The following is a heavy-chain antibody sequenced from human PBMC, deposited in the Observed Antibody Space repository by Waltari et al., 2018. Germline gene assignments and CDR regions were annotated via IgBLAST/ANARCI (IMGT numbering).Heavy chain of an antibody. CDR1: GYTFTTYI. CDR2: INVGNGNT. CDR3: ARDRPWYSSCWLGWFDP. D-gene: IGHD6-19*01. Sequence: QVQLVQSGAEVKKPGASVKVSCKASGYTFTTYIIHWVRQAPGQRLEWIGWINVGNGNTKYSQKFQCIVTITRDTSASTAYMELSSLRSEDTAVYYCARDRPWYSSCWLGWFDPWGQGTLVTVSS. J-gene: IGHJ5*02. V-gene: IGHV1-3*01.